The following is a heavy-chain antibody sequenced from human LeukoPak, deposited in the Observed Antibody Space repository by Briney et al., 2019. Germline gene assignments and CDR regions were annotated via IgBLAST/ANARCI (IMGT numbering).Heavy chain of an antibody. J-gene: IGHJ6*02. CDR1: GDSVSSISVA. Sequence: SQTLSLTCAISGDSVSSISVAWTWIRQSPSRGLEWLGRTYYRSKWYYEYAVSVKGRININPDPSKNRFSLQLNSVTPEDTAVYYCALARSEYHYGMDVWGQGTTVTVSS. V-gene: IGHV6-1*01. CDR2: TYYRSKWYY. CDR3: ALARSEYHYGMDV.